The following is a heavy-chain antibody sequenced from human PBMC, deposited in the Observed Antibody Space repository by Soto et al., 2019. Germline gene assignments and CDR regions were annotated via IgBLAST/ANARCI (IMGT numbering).Heavy chain of an antibody. V-gene: IGHV3-11*06. CDR2: ISSSSSYT. Sequence: QVQLVESGGGLVKPGGSLRLSCAASGFTFSDYYMSWIRQAPGKGLEWVSYISSSSSYTNYADSVKGRFTISRDKAKNSLYLQMNSLRAEDTAMYYCARDLAYCGGDCYPGYFDYWGQGTLVTVSS. CDR1: GFTFSDYY. CDR3: ARDLAYCGGDCYPGYFDY. J-gene: IGHJ4*02. D-gene: IGHD2-21*02.